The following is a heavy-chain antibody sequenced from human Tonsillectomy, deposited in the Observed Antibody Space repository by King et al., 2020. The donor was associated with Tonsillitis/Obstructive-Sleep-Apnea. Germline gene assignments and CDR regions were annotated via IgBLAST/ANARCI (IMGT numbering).Heavy chain of an antibody. CDR1: GGSISSNSYY. CDR2: IYHGGST. Sequence: LQLQESGPGLVKPSETLSLTCTVSGGSISSNSYYWGWIRQSPGKGLEWIASIYHGGSTYYNTSLRSRVTKSVERSKNQFSLKLLSVTAADTAVYYCARHEAPSTIFGKLAVYYYMDVWGKGTTVTVSS. V-gene: IGHV4-39*01. D-gene: IGHD3-3*01. CDR3: ARHEAPSTIFGKLAVYYYMDV. J-gene: IGHJ6*03.